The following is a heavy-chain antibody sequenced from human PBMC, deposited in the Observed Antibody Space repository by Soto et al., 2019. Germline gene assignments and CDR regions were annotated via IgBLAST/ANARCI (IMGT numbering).Heavy chain of an antibody. CDR2: ISYDGSNK. D-gene: IGHD3-16*01. V-gene: IGHV3-30-3*01. Sequence: GGSLRLSCAASGFTFSSYTIYWVRQAPGKGLEWVAVISYDGSNKNYADSVKGRFTISRDNSKNTLYLQMNSLRAEDTAVYYCARAVWGEQLVGVPFDYWGQGTLVTVSS. J-gene: IGHJ4*02. CDR3: ARAVWGEQLVGVPFDY. CDR1: GFTFSSYT.